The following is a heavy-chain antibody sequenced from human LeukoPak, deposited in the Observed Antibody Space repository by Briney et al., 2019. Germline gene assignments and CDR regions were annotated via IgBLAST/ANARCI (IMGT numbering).Heavy chain of an antibody. V-gene: IGHV1-18*04. J-gene: IGHJ6*02. D-gene: IGHD3-10*01. CDR1: GYTFTGYY. Sequence: GSVKVSCKASGYTFTGYYMHWVRQAPGQGLEWMGWISAYNGNTNYARKLQGRVTMTTDTSTSTAYMELRSLRSDDTAVYYCARDARYYGSGSYYQYYYGMDVWGQGTTVTVSS. CDR3: ARDARYYGSGSYYQYYYGMDV. CDR2: ISAYNGNT.